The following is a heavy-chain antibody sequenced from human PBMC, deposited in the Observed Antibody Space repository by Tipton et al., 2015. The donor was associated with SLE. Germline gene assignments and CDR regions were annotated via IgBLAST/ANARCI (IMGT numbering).Heavy chain of an antibody. J-gene: IGHJ4*02. D-gene: IGHD6-19*01. CDR3: ARLGIAVAGPTDY. Sequence: LRLSCTVSGGSISSSSYYWGWIRQPPGKGLEWIGSIYYSGGTYYNPSLKSRVTISVDTSKNQFSLKLSSVTAADTAVYYCARLGIAVAGPTDYWGQGTLVTVSS. CDR2: IYYSGGT. V-gene: IGHV4-39*07. CDR1: GGSISSSSYY.